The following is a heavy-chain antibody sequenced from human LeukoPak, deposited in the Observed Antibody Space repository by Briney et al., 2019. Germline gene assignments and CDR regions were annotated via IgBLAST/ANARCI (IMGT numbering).Heavy chain of an antibody. CDR1: GGTFSSYA. D-gene: IGHD2-21*01. Sequence: ASVKVSCKASGGTFSSYAISWVRQAPGQGLEWMGWINLNNGDIKSAQKFQGRVTMTRDTSITTVYMEVSWLTSDDTAIYYCARADRLHGGPYLIGPWGQGTLVTVSP. J-gene: IGHJ5*02. CDR3: ARADRLHGGPYLIGP. V-gene: IGHV1-2*02. CDR2: INLNNGDI.